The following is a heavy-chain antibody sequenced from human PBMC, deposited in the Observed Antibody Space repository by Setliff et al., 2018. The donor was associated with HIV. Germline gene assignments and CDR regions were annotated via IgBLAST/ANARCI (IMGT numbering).Heavy chain of an antibody. CDR2: IYYSGST. Sequence: PSETLSLTCSVSGGSFRGGGYYWSWIRQHPGKGLEWIGNIYYSGSTYYNPSLKSRLTISVDTSKNQFSLQRSSVTAADTAVYFCARGRGSSSSWPIDYWGQGTLVTVSS. CDR3: ARGRGSSSSWPIDY. CDR1: GGSFRGGGYY. J-gene: IGHJ4*02. D-gene: IGHD6-13*01. V-gene: IGHV4-31*03.